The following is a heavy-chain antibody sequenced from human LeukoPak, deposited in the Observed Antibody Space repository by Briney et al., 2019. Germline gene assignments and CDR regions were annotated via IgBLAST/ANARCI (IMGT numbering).Heavy chain of an antibody. V-gene: IGHV1-24*01. J-gene: IGHJ6*03. CDR2: FDPEDGET. CDR1: GYTLTELS. Sequence: ASVKVSCKVSGYTLTELSMHWVRQAPGKGLEWMGGFDPEDGETIYAQKFQGRVTMTEDTSTDTAYMELSSLRSEDTAVYYCAIVRVTMVRGILDYYYYMDVWGKGTAVTISS. CDR3: AIVRVTMVRGILDYYYYMDV. D-gene: IGHD3-10*01.